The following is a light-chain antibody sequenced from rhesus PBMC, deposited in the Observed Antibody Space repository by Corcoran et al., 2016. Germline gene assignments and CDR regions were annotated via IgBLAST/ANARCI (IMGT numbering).Light chain of an antibody. J-gene: IGKJ4*01. V-gene: IGKV1-28*01. CDR3: LQHNSYPLT. Sequence: DIQMTQSPSSLSASVGDTVTITCRASQGISSYLNWFQQKPGKVPKLLIYAASRLESGGPSRFSGSGSGTEFTLTISSLQPEDFAAYYCLQHNSYPLTFGGGTKVEIK. CDR1: QGISSY. CDR2: AAS.